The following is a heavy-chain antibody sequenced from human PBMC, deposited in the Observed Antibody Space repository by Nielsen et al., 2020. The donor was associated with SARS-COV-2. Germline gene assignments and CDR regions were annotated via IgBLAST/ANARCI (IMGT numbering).Heavy chain of an antibody. J-gene: IGHJ4*02. D-gene: IGHD4-17*01. CDR2: IYYSGST. CDR3: ARLDYGDYWGYFDY. V-gene: IGHV4-39*07. Sequence: SETLSLTCTVSGGSISSSSYYWGWIRQPPGKGLEWIGSIYYSGSTYYNPSLKSRVTISVDTSKNQFSLKLSSVTAADTAVYYCARLDYGDYWGYFDYWGQGTLVTVSS. CDR1: GGSISSSSYY.